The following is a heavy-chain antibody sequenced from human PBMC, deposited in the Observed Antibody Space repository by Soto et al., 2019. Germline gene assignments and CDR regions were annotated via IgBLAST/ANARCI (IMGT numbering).Heavy chain of an antibody. CDR3: ARVSSAAMVPLYFDY. V-gene: IGHV1-3*01. J-gene: IGHJ4*02. CDR1: GYTFTSYA. Sequence: ASVKVSCKASGYTFTSYAMHWVRQAPGQRLEWMGWINAGNGNTKYSQKFQGRVTITRDTSASTAYMELSSLRSEDTAVYYCARVSSAAMVPLYFDYWGQGTLVTVSS. D-gene: IGHD5-18*01. CDR2: INAGNGNT.